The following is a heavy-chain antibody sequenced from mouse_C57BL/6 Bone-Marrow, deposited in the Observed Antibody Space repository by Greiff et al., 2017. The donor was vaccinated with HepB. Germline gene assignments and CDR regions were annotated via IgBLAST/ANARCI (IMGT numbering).Heavy chain of an antibody. J-gene: IGHJ2*01. CDR3: AREEMARFDY. V-gene: IGHV5-17*01. CDR2: ISSGSSTI. CDR1: GFTFSDYG. Sequence: EVKLVESGGGLVKPGGSLKLSCAASGFTFSDYGMHWVRQAPEKGLEWVAYISSGSSTIYYADTVKGRFTISRDNAKNTLFLQMTSLRSEDTAMYYCAREEMARFDYWGQGTTLTVSS. D-gene: IGHD2-3*01.